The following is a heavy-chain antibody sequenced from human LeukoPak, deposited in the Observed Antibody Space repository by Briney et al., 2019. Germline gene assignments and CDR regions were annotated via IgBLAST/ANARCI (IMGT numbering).Heavy chain of an antibody. D-gene: IGHD5-24*01. CDR1: GYTFTIYW. V-gene: IGHV5-51*01. CDR2: IYLGDSDT. Sequence: GESLKISCKGSGYTFTIYWIGWVRQMPAKGVEWMGIIYLGDSDTKYSPSFQGQVTISVDKSISTAYLQWNSLKASDTAIYHCARRSRDGYNLIDYWGQGTLVTVSS. CDR3: ARRSRDGYNLIDY. J-gene: IGHJ4*02.